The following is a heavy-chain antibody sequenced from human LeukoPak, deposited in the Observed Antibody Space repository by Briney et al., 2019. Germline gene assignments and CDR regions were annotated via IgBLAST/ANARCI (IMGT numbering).Heavy chain of an antibody. CDR1: GFTFTNSW. D-gene: IGHD1-26*01. V-gene: IGHV3-7*01. Sequence: PGGSLSLSCAASGFTFTNSWMAWVRQAPGKGLEWVANIKQDGGTRHYADSLRGRFTISRDNPKNPLYLQMNSLRADDTAVYYCARDTVGSLDYWGQGILVTVAS. CDR2: IKQDGGTR. CDR3: ARDTVGSLDY. J-gene: IGHJ4*02.